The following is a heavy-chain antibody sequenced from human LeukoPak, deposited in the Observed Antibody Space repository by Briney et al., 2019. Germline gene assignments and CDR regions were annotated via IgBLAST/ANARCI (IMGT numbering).Heavy chain of an antibody. CDR1: GFTFSGYW. V-gene: IGHV3-7*01. D-gene: IGHD2-2*01. J-gene: IGHJ5*02. CDR3: ARDAFLGSCSNTSCYQSWFDP. Sequence: GGSLRLSCAASGFTFSGYWMSWVRQAPGKGLEWVANIRQHGSEKYYVDSVKGRFTISRDNAKNSLYLQMNSLRAEDTAVYYCARDAFLGSCSNTSCYQSWFDPWGQGTLVTVSS. CDR2: IRQHGSEK.